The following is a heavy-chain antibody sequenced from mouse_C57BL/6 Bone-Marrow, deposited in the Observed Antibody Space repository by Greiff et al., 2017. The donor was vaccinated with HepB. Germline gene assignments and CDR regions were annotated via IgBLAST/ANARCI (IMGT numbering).Heavy chain of an antibody. CDR3: ARYYYSNYYAMDY. V-gene: IGHV1-64*01. Sequence: QVQLQQPGAELVKPGASVKLSCKASGYTFTSYWMHWVKQRPGQGLEWIGMIHPNSRSTNYNEKFKSKATLTVDKSSSTAYMQLSSLTSEDSAVYYCARYYYSNYYAMDYWGQGTSVTVSS. D-gene: IGHD2-5*01. CDR2: IHPNSRST. J-gene: IGHJ4*01. CDR1: GYTFTSYW.